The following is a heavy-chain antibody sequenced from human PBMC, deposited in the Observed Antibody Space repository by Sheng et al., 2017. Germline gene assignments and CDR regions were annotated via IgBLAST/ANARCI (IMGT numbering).Heavy chain of an antibody. CDR1: GFNFDDYA. CDR3: AKGRLGELPSIFDY. V-gene: IGHV3-9*03. Sequence: EVQVVESGGGLVQPGRSLRLSCAASGFNFDDYAMHWVRQAPGKGLEWVSGISWNTGSIAYADSVKGRFTISRDNAKNSLYLQMNSLRVEDMALYYCAKGRLGELPSIFDYWGQGTLVTVSS. D-gene: IGHD3-16*01. J-gene: IGHJ4*02. CDR2: ISWNTGSI.